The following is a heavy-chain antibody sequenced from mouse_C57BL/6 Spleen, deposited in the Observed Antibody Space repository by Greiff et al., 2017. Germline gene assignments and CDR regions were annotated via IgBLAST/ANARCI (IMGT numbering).Heavy chain of an antibody. V-gene: IGHV1-53*01. CDR1: GYTFTSYW. D-gene: IGHD2-4*01. Sequence: QVQLQQSGTELVKPGASVKLSCKASGYTFTSYWMHWVKQRPGQGLEWIGNINPSNGGTNYNEKFKSKATLTVDKSSSTAYMQLSSLTSEDSAVYYCARFLYDYDRVFAYWGQGTLVTVSA. CDR2: INPSNGGT. J-gene: IGHJ3*01. CDR3: ARFLYDYDRVFAY.